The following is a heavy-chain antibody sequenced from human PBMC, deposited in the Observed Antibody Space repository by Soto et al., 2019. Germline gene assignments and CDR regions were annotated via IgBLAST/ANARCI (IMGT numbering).Heavy chain of an antibody. CDR2: VYYIGST. CDR3: ARHSNEYRKSLDY. CDR1: GGSISRDY. D-gene: IGHD1-1*01. V-gene: IGHV4-59*08. J-gene: IGHJ4*02. Sequence: SENRSDTWSVPGGSISRDYWSGSRQPPGKGLEWIAYVYYIGSTNYNPSLKSRVTISVDTSKNQFSLKLSSVTAADTAVYYCARHSNEYRKSLDYWGQGTLVTVS.